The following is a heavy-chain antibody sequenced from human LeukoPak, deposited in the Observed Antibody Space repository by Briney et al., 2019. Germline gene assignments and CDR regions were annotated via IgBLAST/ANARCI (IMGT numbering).Heavy chain of an antibody. CDR2: INPNSGGT. CDR1: GYTFTGYY. CDR3: ARVRGGDYYDSSGPGAFDI. V-gene: IGHV1-2*02. Sequence: GASVKVSCKASGYTFTGYYMHWVRQAPGQGLEWMGWINPNSGGTNYAQKFQGRVTITRDTSISTAYMELSRLRSDNTAVYYCARVRGGDYYDSSGPGAFDIWGQGTMVTVSS. D-gene: IGHD3-22*01. J-gene: IGHJ3*02.